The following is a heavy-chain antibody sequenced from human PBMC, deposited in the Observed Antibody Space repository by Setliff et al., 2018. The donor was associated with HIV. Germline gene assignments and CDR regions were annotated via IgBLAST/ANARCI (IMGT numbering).Heavy chain of an antibody. CDR2: IQTNSGGT. V-gene: IGHV1-2*02. CDR1: GYSFTAYY. J-gene: IGHJ3*02. D-gene: IGHD1-26*01. CDR3: ARGRHSGTYEAFDI. Sequence: ASVKVSCKASGYSFTAYYIHFVRQAPGQGLEWMGWIQTNSGGTKSAQKFQGRVTMTRDTSISTAYMELNSLTSDDTAVYYCARGRHSGTYEAFDIWGPGTRVTVSS.